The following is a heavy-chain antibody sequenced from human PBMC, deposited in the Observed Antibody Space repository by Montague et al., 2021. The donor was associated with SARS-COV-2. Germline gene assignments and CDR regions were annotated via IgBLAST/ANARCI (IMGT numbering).Heavy chain of an antibody. Sequence: SLRLSCAASGFTFSSYWMSWVRQAPGKGLEWVANIKQDGSDKYYGDSVKGRFTISRDNARNSLYLQMNSLRAEDTAVYYCARIDCSSISCPFGYWGQGTLVTVSS. CDR1: GFTFSSYW. CDR2: IKQDGSDK. V-gene: IGHV3-7*01. CDR3: ARIDCSSISCPFGY. J-gene: IGHJ4*02. D-gene: IGHD2-2*01.